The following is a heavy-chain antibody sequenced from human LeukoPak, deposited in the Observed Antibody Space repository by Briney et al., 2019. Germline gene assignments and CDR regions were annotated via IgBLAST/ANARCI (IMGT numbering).Heavy chain of an antibody. CDR3: ARANTAMVENY. CDR1: GGSISSGGYY. J-gene: IGHJ4*02. D-gene: IGHD5-18*01. Sequence: PSQTLSLTCTVSGGSISSGGYYWSWIREPPGKGLEWIGYIYHSGSTYYNPSLKSRVTISVDRSKNQFSLKPSSVTAADTAVYYCARANTAMVENYWGQGTLVTVSS. CDR2: IYHSGST. V-gene: IGHV4-30-2*01.